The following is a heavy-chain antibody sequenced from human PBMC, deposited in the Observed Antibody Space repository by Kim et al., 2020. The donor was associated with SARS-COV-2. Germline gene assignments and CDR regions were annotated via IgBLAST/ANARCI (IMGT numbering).Heavy chain of an antibody. V-gene: IGHV3-53*01. D-gene: IGHD3-10*01. CDR1: GFTVSSNY. CDR2: TYSGGST. J-gene: IGHJ6*02. CDR3: ARDPYYGSGTPYGMDV. Sequence: GGSLRLSCAASGFTVSSNYMSWVRQAPGKGLEWVSVTYSGGSTYYADSVKGRFTVSRDISKNTLYLQMHSLRAEDTAVYFCARDPYYGSGTPYGMDVWGQGTTVTVSS.